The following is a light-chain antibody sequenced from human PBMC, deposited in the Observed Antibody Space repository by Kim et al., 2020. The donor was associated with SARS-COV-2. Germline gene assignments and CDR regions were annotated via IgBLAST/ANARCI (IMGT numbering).Light chain of an antibody. V-gene: IGKV3-15*01. J-gene: IGKJ3*01. CDR2: CAH. Sequence: SPRERDGLLCRDHQSVSNDVARYQEKPGQAPRLLIYCAHTRATGNPARFRGSGSGKEFTLTISSLKSEDFAIYYCQPYNNWPSFTFGRRTKVDIK. CDR1: QSVSND. CDR3: QPYNNWPSFT.